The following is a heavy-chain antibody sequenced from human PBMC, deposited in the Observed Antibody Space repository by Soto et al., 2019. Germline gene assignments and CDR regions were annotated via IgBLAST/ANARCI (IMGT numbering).Heavy chain of an antibody. CDR3: ATDRPPGIAVAGIPPDAFDI. V-gene: IGHV1-24*01. Sequence: ASVKVSCKVSGYTLTELSMHWVRQAPGKGLEWMGGFDPEDGETIYAQKFQGRVTMTEDTSTDTAYMELSSLRPEDTAVYYCATDRPPGIAVAGIPPDAFDIWGQGTMVTVSS. CDR1: GYTLTELS. J-gene: IGHJ3*02. CDR2: FDPEDGET. D-gene: IGHD6-19*01.